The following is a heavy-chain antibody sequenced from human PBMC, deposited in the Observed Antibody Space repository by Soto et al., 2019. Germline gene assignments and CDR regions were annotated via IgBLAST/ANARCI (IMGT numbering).Heavy chain of an antibody. CDR2: IKEDGNEK. CDR1: GFMFRSYW. Sequence: EVHLVESGGGVVQPGGSLRLSCVGSGFMFRSYWMTWVRQAPGKGLEWVANIKEDGNEKYYVDSVKCRFTISRDNAKNSLYLQMNSLRVEDTAVYYCARDPWTYHYGSGIVVWGRGTLVTVSS. J-gene: IGHJ4*02. D-gene: IGHD3-10*01. V-gene: IGHV3-7*03. CDR3: ARDPWTYHYGSGIVV.